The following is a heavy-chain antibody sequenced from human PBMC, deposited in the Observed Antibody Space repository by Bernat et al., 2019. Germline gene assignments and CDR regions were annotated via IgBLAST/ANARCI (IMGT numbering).Heavy chain of an antibody. Sequence: QVQLVESGGGVVQPGRSLRLSCAASGFTFSSYAMHWVRQAPGKGLEWVAVISYDGSNKYYADSVKGRFTISRDNSKNTLYLQMNSLRAEDTAVYYCAKGGGSYSLYTGADYWGQGTLVTVSS. CDR1: GFTFSSYA. D-gene: IGHD1-26*01. V-gene: IGHV3-30-3*01. CDR2: ISYDGSNK. J-gene: IGHJ4*02. CDR3: AKGGGSYSLYTGADY.